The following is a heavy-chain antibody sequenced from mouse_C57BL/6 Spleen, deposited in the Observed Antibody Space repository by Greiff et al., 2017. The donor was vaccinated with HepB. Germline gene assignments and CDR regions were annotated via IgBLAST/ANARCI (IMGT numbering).Heavy chain of an antibody. D-gene: IGHD1-1*01. CDR1: GFNIKDYY. Sequence: EVKVVESGAELVRPGASVKLSCTASGFNIKDYYMHWVKQRPEQGLEWIGRIDPEDGDTEYAPQFQGKATMTADTSSNTAYLQLSSLTSEDTAVYYCTTWNYYGSSPYYFDYWGQGTTLTVSS. CDR2: IDPEDGDT. J-gene: IGHJ2*01. V-gene: IGHV14-1*01. CDR3: TTWNYYGSSPYYFDY.